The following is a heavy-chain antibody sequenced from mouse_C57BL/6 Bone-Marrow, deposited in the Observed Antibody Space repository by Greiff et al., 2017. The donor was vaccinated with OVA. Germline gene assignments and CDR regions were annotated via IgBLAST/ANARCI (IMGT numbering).Heavy chain of an antibody. CDR2: ISYDGSN. CDR3: ARDYGSSYWDY. Sequence: EVQLQESGPGLVKPSQSLSLTCSVTGYSITSGYYWNWIRQFPGNKLEWMGYISYDGSNNYNPSLKNRISITRDTSKNQFFLKLNSVTTEDTATYYCARDYGSSYWDYWGQGTTLTVSS. D-gene: IGHD1-1*01. V-gene: IGHV3-6*01. CDR1: GYSITSGYY. J-gene: IGHJ2*01.